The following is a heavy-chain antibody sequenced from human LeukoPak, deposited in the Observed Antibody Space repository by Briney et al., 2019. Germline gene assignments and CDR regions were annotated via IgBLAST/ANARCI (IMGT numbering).Heavy chain of an antibody. CDR1: GYIFTGYY. D-gene: IGHD3-22*01. Sequence: GASVKVSCKAYGYIFTGYYMHWVRQAPGQGLEWMGWINPNSGDTNYAQKFQGRVTMTRDTSISTAYMELSSLTSDDTAVYYCARVYYDSSGLFNRIDPWGQGTLVSLSS. V-gene: IGHV1-2*02. CDR3: ARVYYDSSGLFNRIDP. CDR2: INPNSGDT. J-gene: IGHJ5*02.